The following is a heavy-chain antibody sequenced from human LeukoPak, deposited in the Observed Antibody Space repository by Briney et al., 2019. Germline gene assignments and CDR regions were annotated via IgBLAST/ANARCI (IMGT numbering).Heavy chain of an antibody. CDR3: ARAYCSDTNCPPRGY. Sequence: GASVKVSCKASGYTFINYAIYWVRQAPGQRLEWMGWINAGKGNTKYSQNFQGRVTITRDTSARTVYMEVSSLRSEDTAMYYCARAYCSDTNCPPRGYWGQGTLVTVPS. D-gene: IGHD2-2*01. CDR2: INAGKGNT. CDR1: GYTFINYA. V-gene: IGHV1-3*01. J-gene: IGHJ4*02.